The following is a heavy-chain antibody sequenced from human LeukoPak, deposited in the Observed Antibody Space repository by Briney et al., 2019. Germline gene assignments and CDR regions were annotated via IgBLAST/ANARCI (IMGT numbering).Heavy chain of an antibody. D-gene: IGHD3-10*01. V-gene: IGHV4-39*01. CDR2: IYYSGTT. CDR3: ARSGNSGFDY. J-gene: IGHJ4*02. CDR1: GGSISSSSYY. Sequence: KSSDSLSLTCTASGGSISSSSYYWGWIRQSPGKGLEWIGSIYYSGTTYYNPSLKSRVTVSVDTSKNQFFLKLRSVTAADTTVYYCARSGNSGFDYWGQGTLVTVSS.